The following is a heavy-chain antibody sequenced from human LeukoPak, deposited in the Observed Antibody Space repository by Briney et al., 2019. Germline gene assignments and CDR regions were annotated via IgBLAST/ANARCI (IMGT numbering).Heavy chain of an antibody. CDR3: ARGYCGGDCYWLTHLQH. CDR1: GFTFSSYA. V-gene: IGHV3-30-3*01. Sequence: GGSLRLSCAASGFTFSSYAMHWVRQAPGKGLEWVAVISYDGSNKYYADSVKGRFTISRDNSKNTLYLQMNSLRAEDTAVYYCARGYCGGDCYWLTHLQHWGQGTLVTVSS. CDR2: ISYDGSNK. D-gene: IGHD2-21*02. J-gene: IGHJ1*01.